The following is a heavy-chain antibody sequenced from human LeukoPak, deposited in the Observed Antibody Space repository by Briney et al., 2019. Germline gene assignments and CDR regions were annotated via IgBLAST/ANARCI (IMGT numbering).Heavy chain of an antibody. CDR3: AHHGGGTIRIAAFDI. V-gene: IGHV3-11*01. CDR2: ISSSSRSI. D-gene: IGHD3-10*01. J-gene: IGHJ3*02. CDR1: GFTFSDHY. Sequence: PGGSLRLSCAASGFTFSDHYMSWIRQAPGKGLEWVSYISSSSRSIYYADSVKGRFTISRDNSKNTLYLQLNSLRAEDTAIYYCAHHGGGTIRIAAFDIWGQGTMVTVSS.